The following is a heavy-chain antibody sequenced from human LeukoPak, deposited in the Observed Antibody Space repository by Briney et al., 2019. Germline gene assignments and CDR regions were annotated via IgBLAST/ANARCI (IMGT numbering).Heavy chain of an antibody. D-gene: IGHD2-2*01. V-gene: IGHV4-30-2*01. Sequence: SETLSLTCTVSGGSISSGGYYWSWIRQPPGKGLEWIGYIYHSGSTYYNPSLKSRVTISVDRSKNQFSLKLSSVTAADTAVYYCAREAGDIVVVPAAGGPCYMDVWGKGTTVTVSS. CDR3: AREAGDIVVVPAAGGPCYMDV. CDR2: IYHSGST. CDR1: GGSISSGGYY. J-gene: IGHJ6*03.